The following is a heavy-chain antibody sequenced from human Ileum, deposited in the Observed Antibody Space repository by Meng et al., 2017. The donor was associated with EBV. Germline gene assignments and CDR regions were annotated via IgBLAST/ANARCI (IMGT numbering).Heavy chain of an antibody. D-gene: IGHD1-26*01. J-gene: IGHJ4*02. CDR2: ISAYNGNT. CDR1: GYTFSNYG. Sequence: QIQPVQSGAEVKKPGDSVKVSCKASGYTFSNYGISWLRQAPGKGLEWMGWISAYNGNTNYAQNLQGRVTMTTDTSTGTAYMEVRSLRSDDTAVYYCARAGNGGSYYFTYWGQGTLVTVSS. CDR3: ARAGNGGSYYFTY. V-gene: IGHV1-18*01.